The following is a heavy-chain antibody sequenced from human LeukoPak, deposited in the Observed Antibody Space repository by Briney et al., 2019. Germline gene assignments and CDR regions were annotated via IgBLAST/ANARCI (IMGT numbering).Heavy chain of an antibody. V-gene: IGHV3-15*05. Sequence: PGGSLRLSCAASGFTFSNAWMSWVRQAPGKGLEWVGRIKSKTDGGTTDYAAPVKGRFTISRDDSKNTLYLQMNSLRVEDTAVYYCTRDGDGTTDLDYWGQGTLVTVSS. CDR1: GFTFSNAW. D-gene: IGHD1-1*01. CDR3: TRDGDGTTDLDY. J-gene: IGHJ4*02. CDR2: IKSKTDGGTT.